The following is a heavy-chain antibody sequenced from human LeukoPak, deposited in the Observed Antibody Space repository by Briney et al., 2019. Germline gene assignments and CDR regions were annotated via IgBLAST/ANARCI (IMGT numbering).Heavy chain of an antibody. CDR3: VRDNWDAYFDF. CDR2: IKQDGSVK. CDR1: GFTFSDYW. J-gene: IGHJ4*02. D-gene: IGHD3-16*01. V-gene: IGHV3-7*05. Sequence: GGSLRLSCAASGFTFSDYWMTWVRQAPGKRLELLANIKQDGSVKNHADSVRGRFTISRDNAKNSLYLQMNSLRAEDTAVYYCVRDNWDAYFDFWGQGNLVTVSS.